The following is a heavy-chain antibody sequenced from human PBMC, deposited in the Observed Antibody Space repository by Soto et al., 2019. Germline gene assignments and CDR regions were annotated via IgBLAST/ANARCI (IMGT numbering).Heavy chain of an antibody. J-gene: IGHJ6*02. CDR1: GFTFSSYG. CDR2: ISYDGSNK. V-gene: IGHV3-30*18. D-gene: IGHD2-2*02. Sequence: LRLSCAASGFTFSSYGMHWVRQAPGKGLEWVAVISYDGSNKYYADSVKGRFTISRDNSKNTLYLQMNSLRAEDTAVYYCAKAGGRCRSTSCYTATYYYYYGMDVWGQGTTVTVSS. CDR3: AKAGGRCRSTSCYTATYYYYYGMDV.